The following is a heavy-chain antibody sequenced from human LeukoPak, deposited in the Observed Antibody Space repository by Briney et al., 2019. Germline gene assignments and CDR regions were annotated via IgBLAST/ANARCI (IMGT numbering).Heavy chain of an antibody. J-gene: IGHJ4*02. CDR2: INPNSGGT. V-gene: IGHV1-2*02. CDR3: ARFLGYCSGGSCYFDY. CDR1: GYTFTIYY. Sequence: ASVTVSFKASGYTFTIYYMHWVRQAPGQGLEWMGWINPNSGGTKYAQKFQGRVTMTRDTSISTAYMELSSLKSDDTAVYYCARFLGYCSGGSCYFDYWGEGTLVTVSS. D-gene: IGHD2-15*01.